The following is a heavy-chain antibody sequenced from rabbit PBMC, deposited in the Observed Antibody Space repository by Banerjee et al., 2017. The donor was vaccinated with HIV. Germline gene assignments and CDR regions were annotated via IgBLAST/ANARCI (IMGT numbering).Heavy chain of an antibody. V-gene: IGHV1S40*01. CDR2: IAGSSSGFT. Sequence: QSLEESGGDLVKPGASLTLTCTASGFSFSSSDYMCWVRQAPGKGLEWISCIAGSSSGFTYSATWAKGRFTISKTSSTTVTLQMTSLTAADTASYLCARGLTAAKSWYGFGRLDLWGQGTLVTVS. J-gene: IGHJ3*01. CDR1: GFSFSSSDY. D-gene: IGHD3-1*01. CDR3: ARGLTAAKSWYGFGRLDL.